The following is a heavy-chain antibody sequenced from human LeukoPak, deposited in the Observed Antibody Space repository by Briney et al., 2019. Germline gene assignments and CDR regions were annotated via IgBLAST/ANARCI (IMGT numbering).Heavy chain of an antibody. D-gene: IGHD3-16*02. CDR1: GFTFSSYN. J-gene: IGHJ6*04. Sequence: GGSLRLSCVASGFTFSSYNMNWVRQAPGKGLEWVSSISSSSSYTFYADSVKGRFTISRDNAQNSLYLQMNSLRAEDTAVYYCARDWSHRILDVWGKGTTVTVSS. CDR2: ISSSSSYT. CDR3: ARDWSHRILDV. V-gene: IGHV3-21*01.